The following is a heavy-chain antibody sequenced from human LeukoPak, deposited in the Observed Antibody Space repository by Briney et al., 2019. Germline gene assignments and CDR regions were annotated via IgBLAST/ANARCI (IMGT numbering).Heavy chain of an antibody. Sequence: GGSLRLSCAASGFTLSSYSMNWVRQAPGKGLEWISFIDSSSRTIFYAESVKGRFTISRDNAKNSLFLQMNSLRAEDTAVYYCARRVPNQVVTDYFDYWGQGTLVTVSS. CDR3: ARRVPNQVVTDYFDY. CDR2: IDSSSRTI. V-gene: IGHV3-48*04. CDR1: GFTLSSYS. D-gene: IGHD3-22*01. J-gene: IGHJ4*02.